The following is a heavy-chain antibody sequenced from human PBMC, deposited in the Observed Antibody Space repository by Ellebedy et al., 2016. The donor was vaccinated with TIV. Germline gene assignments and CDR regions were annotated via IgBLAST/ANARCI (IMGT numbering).Heavy chain of an antibody. V-gene: IGHV1-18*01. Sequence: AASVKVSCKASGYTFTSYGISWVRQAPGQGLEWMGWISAYNGNTNYAQKLQGRVTLTTDTSTGTAYMELRSLGSDDTAVYYCARGRRYGDSTPHDYWGQGTLVTVSS. J-gene: IGHJ4*02. CDR2: ISAYNGNT. CDR1: GYTFTSYG. CDR3: ARGRRYGDSTPHDY. D-gene: IGHD4-17*01.